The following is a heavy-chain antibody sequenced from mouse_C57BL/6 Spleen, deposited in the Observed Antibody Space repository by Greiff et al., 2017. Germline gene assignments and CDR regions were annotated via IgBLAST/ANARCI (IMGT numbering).Heavy chain of an antibody. CDR2: ISDGGSYT. Sequence: EVKLMESGGGLVKPGGSLKLSCAASGFTFSSYAMSWVRQTPEKRLEWVATISDGGSYTYYPDNVKGRFTISRDNAKNNLYLQMSHLKSEDTAMYYCARDHYGSSLDYGGQGTTLTVSS. CDR1: GFTFSSYA. J-gene: IGHJ2*01. CDR3: ARDHYGSSLDY. V-gene: IGHV5-4*01. D-gene: IGHD1-1*01.